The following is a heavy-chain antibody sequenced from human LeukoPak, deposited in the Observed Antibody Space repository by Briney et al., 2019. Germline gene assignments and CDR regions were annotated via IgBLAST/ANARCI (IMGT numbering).Heavy chain of an antibody. J-gene: IGHJ4*02. D-gene: IGHD3-10*01. CDR3: ARVLYGSGSYADY. CDR2: IYSSGST. V-gene: IGHV4-30-4*08. CDR1: GGSISSGDYW. Sequence: TSETLSLTCTVSGGSISSGDYWWCWIRHPPGKGREWIGYIYSSGSTYYNPSLKSRVTISVDTAKNQFSLKLRSVTAADTAEYYCARVLYGSGSYADYWGQGTLVTVSS.